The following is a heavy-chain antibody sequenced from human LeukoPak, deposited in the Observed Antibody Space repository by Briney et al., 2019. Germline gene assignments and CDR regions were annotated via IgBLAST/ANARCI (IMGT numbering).Heavy chain of an antibody. Sequence: GGSLRLSCAASGFTFSSYSMKWVRQAPGKGLEWVSSISSSSSYIYYADSVKGRFTISRDNAKNSLYLQMNSLRAEDTAVYYCARLSAFWSGYYPSTDYWGQGTLVTVSS. CDR1: GFTFSSYS. D-gene: IGHD3-3*01. CDR2: ISSSSSYI. V-gene: IGHV3-21*01. J-gene: IGHJ4*02. CDR3: ARLSAFWSGYYPSTDY.